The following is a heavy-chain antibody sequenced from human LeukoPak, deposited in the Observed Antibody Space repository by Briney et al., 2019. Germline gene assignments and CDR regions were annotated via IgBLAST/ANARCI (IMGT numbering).Heavy chain of an antibody. CDR3: VKDIQLST. V-gene: IGHV3-23*01. CDR2: IGSIGGST. CDR1: GFNFITAD. J-gene: IGHJ3*01. Sequence: GGSLTLSCAACGFNFITADMTWVRQAPGKGLEWVSLIGSIGGSTYYADSVKGRFTISRDNSNHTLSLQMNSLRVEDTAIYYCVKDIQLSTWGLGTMVTVSS. D-gene: IGHD5-24*01.